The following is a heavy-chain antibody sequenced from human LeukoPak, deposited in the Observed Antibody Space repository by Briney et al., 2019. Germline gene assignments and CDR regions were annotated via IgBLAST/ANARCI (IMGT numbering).Heavy chain of an antibody. Sequence: GGSLRLSCIGFGFTFSDHYMDWVRQTPGKGLEGVGRIRNKANGHTTEYAASVKGRFTISRDDSESSLYLQMNSLKNDDTALYYCARPGYGHGLDVWGHGTPVTVSS. CDR3: ARPGYGHGLDV. CDR2: IRNKANGHTT. V-gene: IGHV3-72*01. D-gene: IGHD5-12*01. J-gene: IGHJ6*02. CDR1: GFTFSDHY.